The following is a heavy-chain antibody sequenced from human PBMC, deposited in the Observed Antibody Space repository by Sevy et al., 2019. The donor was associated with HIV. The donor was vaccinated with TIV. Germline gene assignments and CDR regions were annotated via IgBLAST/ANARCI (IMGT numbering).Heavy chain of an antibody. J-gene: IGHJ3*02. CDR2: IKEDGSDK. Sequence: GGSLRLSCAASGFTLSSFWMTWVRQAPGKGLEWVANIKEDGSDKNYLDSVKGRFTISRDNAKNSLYLQMNSLRAEDTAVYYCARDKNHYDRNVHYDAFDIWGQGTMVTVSS. CDR1: GFTLSSFW. D-gene: IGHD3-22*01. V-gene: IGHV3-7*03. CDR3: ARDKNHYDRNVHYDAFDI.